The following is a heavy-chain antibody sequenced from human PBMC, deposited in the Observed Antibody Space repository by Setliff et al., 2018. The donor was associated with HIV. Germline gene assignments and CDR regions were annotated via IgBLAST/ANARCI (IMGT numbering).Heavy chain of an antibody. Sequence: SETLSLTCTVFGDFISSSSYYWTWIRQPPGKGLEWIGSFYTTGNVYSPSFKSRVSISIDTAKTQLSLRLTSLSAADTAVYYCARFPHERKPKTWGQGTLVTVSS. V-gene: IGHV4-39*01. J-gene: IGHJ1*01. CDR3: ARFPHERKPKT. CDR1: GDFISSSSYY. CDR2: FYTTGN.